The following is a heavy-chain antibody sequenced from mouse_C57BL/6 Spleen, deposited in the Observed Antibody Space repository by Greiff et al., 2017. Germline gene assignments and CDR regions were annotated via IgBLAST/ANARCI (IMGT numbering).Heavy chain of an antibody. J-gene: IGHJ1*03. Sequence: QVQLKESGAELVRPGTSVKVSCKASGYAFTNYLIEWVKQRPGQGLEWIGVINPGSGGTNYNEKFKGKATLTADKSSSTAYMQLSSLTSEDSAVYFCARSRITTVFFDVWGTGTTVTVSS. CDR2: INPGSGGT. V-gene: IGHV1-54*01. D-gene: IGHD1-1*01. CDR1: GYAFTNYL. CDR3: ARSRITTVFFDV.